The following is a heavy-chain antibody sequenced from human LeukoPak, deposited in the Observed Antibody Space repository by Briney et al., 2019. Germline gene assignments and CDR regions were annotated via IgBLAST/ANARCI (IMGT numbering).Heavy chain of an antibody. CDR1: GFTFSSYW. D-gene: IGHD2-15*01. CDR3: ARSVGARYCSGGSCYVDCDWFDP. Sequence: GGSLRLSCAASGFTFSSYWMSWFRGAQGKGLEGVANIKQEGSEKYYVDSVKGRFTISRDNAKNSLYLQMNSLRAEDTAVYYCARSVGARYCSGGSCYVDCDWFDPWGQGTLVTVSS. J-gene: IGHJ5*02. V-gene: IGHV3-7*01. CDR2: IKQEGSEK.